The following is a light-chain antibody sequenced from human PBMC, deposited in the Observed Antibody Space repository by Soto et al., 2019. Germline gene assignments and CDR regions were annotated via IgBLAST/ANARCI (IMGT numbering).Light chain of an antibody. CDR3: QQYGGSPQT. CDR1: QSVSKY. J-gene: IGKJ1*01. CDR2: GAS. Sequence: EIVLTQSPGTLALSPGEGATLSCRASQSVSKYLAWYQQKPGQAPRLLIYGASSRATGIPDSFSGSGSGTEFTLTLSRLEPEDFAVYYCQQYGGSPQTFGQGTKVDIK. V-gene: IGKV3-20*01.